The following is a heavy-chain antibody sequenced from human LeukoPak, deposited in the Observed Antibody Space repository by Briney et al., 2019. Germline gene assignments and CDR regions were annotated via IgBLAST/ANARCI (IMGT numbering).Heavy chain of an antibody. V-gene: IGHV3-30*04. CDR1: GFTFSSYA. D-gene: IGHD3-3*01. CDR3: AGTIQRATWSDMDV. J-gene: IGHJ6*03. CDR2: ISYDGSNK. Sequence: GGSLRLSCAASGFTFSSYATHWVRQAPGKGLEWVAVISYDGSNKYYADSVKGRFTISRDNSKNTLYLQMNSLRAEDTAVYYCAGTIQRATWSDMDVWGKGTTVTVSS.